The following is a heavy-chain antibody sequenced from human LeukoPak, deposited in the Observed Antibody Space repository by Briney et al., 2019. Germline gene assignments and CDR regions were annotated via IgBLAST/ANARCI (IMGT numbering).Heavy chain of an antibody. J-gene: IGHJ4*02. Sequence: GGSLRLSCAASGFTFRNFWMSWVRQAPGKRLEWVASIKEDGSEEYYVDSVKGRVTISRDNAENSLYLQMNSLRAEDTAVYYCARAVRESDYWGQGSLVTVSS. CDR3: ARAVRESDY. CDR2: IKEDGSEE. V-gene: IGHV3-7*05. CDR1: GFTFRNFW. D-gene: IGHD3-10*01.